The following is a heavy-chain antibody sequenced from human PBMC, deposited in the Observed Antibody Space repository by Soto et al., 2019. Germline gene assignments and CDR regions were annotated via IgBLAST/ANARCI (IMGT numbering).Heavy chain of an antibody. V-gene: IGHV1-46*01. D-gene: IGHD2-21*02. CDR2: SNPSGGST. CDR3: ARGMAYCGGDCYTDAFDI. J-gene: IGHJ3*02. Sequence: AAVKVSCKASGYTFTSYCMPWVLQAPGQGLEWMGISNPSGGSTSYAQKFQGRVTMTRDTSTSTVYMELSSLRSEDTAVYYCARGMAYCGGDCYTDAFDIGAQGPMFTVS. CDR1: GYTFTSYC.